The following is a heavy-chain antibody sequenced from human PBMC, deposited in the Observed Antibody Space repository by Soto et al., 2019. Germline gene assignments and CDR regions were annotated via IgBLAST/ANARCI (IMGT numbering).Heavy chain of an antibody. CDR3: ARGDPLLWFGEKVYYGMDV. Sequence: SSTLSLTCTVSGGSISSYYWSWIRQPPGKGLEWIGYIYYSGSTNYNPSLKSRVTISVDTSKNQFSLKLSSVTAADTAVYYCARGDPLLWFGEKVYYGMDVWGQGTTVTVSS. D-gene: IGHD3-10*01. CDR1: GGSISSYY. V-gene: IGHV4-59*01. CDR2: IYYSGST. J-gene: IGHJ6*02.